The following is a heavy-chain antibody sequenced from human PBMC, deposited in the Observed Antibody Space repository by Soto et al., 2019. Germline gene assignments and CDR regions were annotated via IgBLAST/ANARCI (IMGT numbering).Heavy chain of an antibody. D-gene: IGHD1-26*01. CDR1: GDSIGTYN. V-gene: IGHV4-59*08. CDR3: VRQGIGALHGLVDV. Sequence: QVQLQASGPGLVKPSDTLSLTCTVSGDSIGTYNWGWIRQPPGKRLEWIGYIYSNGGTSYNPALYSRVTISADRSTKQFSLRLSSVTAADTAVYYCVRQGIGALHGLVDVWGQGTTVTVSS. J-gene: IGHJ6*02. CDR2: IYSNGGT.